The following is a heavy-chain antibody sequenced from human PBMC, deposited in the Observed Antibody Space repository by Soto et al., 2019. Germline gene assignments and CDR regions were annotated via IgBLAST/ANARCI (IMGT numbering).Heavy chain of an antibody. CDR3: SRAPAGDYTLYHYYTMDV. J-gene: IGHJ6*02. CDR2: VWFDGGNK. D-gene: IGHD4-17*01. V-gene: IGHV3-33*01. CDR1: GFTFSDHA. Sequence: QVQLVASGGGVVQPGTSLRLSCEASGFTFSDHAMHWVRQAPGKGLGWVAVVWFDGGNKFYPDSVKGRFTISRDNSKNTLFLQMNSLRVVDTAVYYCSRAPAGDYTLYHYYTMDVWGQWTPVTVSS.